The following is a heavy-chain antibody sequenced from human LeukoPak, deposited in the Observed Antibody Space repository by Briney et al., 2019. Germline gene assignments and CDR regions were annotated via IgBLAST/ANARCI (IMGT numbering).Heavy chain of an antibody. Sequence: GGSLRLSCVVSGFTFDSYGMNWVRQAPGKGLEWISYISNSGSPIYYADSVKGRFTISRDKDKSSLYLQMNSLAADDTAVYYCARGLALGRTVTPKAFDYWGQGTLVTVSS. V-gene: IGHV3-48*01. CDR2: ISNSGSPI. J-gene: IGHJ4*02. CDR3: ARGLALGRTVTPKAFDY. D-gene: IGHD4-11*01. CDR1: GFTFDSYG.